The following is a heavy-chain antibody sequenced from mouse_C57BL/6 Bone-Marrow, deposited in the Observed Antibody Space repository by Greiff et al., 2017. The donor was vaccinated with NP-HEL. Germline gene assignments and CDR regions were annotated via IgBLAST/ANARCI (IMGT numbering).Heavy chain of an antibody. CDR1: GFSLTSYG. CDR3: AREGNYGLAWFAY. V-gene: IGHV2-2*01. D-gene: IGHD2-1*01. Sequence: VKLVESGPGLVQPSQSLSITCTVSGFSLTSYGVHWVRQSPGKGLEWLGVIWSGGSTDYNAAFISRLSISKDNSKSQVFFKMNSLQADDTAIYYCAREGNYGLAWFAYWGQGTLVTVSA. CDR2: IWSGGST. J-gene: IGHJ3*01.